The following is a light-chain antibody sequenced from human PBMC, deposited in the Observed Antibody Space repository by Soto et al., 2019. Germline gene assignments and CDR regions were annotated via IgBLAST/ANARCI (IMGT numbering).Light chain of an antibody. J-gene: IGKJ4*01. CDR1: QSVSSSY. Sequence: EIVLTQSPCTLSLSPGERATLSCRASQSVSSSYFAWYQQQPGQAPRLLIYGASSRATGIPDRFSGSWAGTDFTLIISRLAPEDVADYYCQQYGSSSLTFGGGTKLEIK. CDR2: GAS. V-gene: IGKV3-20*01. CDR3: QQYGSSSLT.